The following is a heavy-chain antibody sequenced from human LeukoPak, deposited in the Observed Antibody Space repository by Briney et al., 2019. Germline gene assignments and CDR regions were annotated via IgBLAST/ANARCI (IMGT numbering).Heavy chain of an antibody. CDR2: ISSSGSTI. J-gene: IGHJ4*02. Sequence: PGGSLRLSCAASGFTFSSYAMSWVRQAPGKGLEWVSYISSSGSTIYYADSVKGRFTISRDNAKNSLYLQMNSLRAEDTAVYYCARDQYGSYHEDYWGQGTLVTVSS. CDR3: ARDQYGSYHEDY. D-gene: IGHD1-26*01. CDR1: GFTFSSYA. V-gene: IGHV3-48*04.